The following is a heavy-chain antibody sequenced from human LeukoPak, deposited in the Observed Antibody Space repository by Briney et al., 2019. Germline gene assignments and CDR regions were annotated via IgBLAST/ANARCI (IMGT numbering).Heavy chain of an antibody. CDR3: ARTILTGYYPIYYYYYMDV. Sequence: KSSETLSLTCTISGASISSYYWSWIRQPPGKGLEWIGYVYYSGSTSYNPSLKSRVTISVDTSKNQFSLKLSSVTAADTAVYYCARTILTGYYPIYYYYYMDVWGKGTTVTVSS. J-gene: IGHJ6*03. V-gene: IGHV4-59*01. D-gene: IGHD3-9*01. CDR1: GASISSYY. CDR2: VYYSGST.